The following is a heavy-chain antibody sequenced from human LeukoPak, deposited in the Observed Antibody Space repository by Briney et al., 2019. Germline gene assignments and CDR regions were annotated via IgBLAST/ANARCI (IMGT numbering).Heavy chain of an antibody. CDR2: ISSSGSTI. V-gene: IGHV3-48*03. J-gene: IGHJ4*02. CDR1: GFTFSSYE. CDR3: ARDSDGPLGY. Sequence: GGSLRLSCAASGFTFSSYEMNWVRQAPGKGLEWVSYISSSGSTIYYADSVKGRFTISRDNAKNPLYLQMNSLRAEDTAVYYCARDSDGPLGYWGQGTLVTVSS. D-gene: IGHD5-24*01.